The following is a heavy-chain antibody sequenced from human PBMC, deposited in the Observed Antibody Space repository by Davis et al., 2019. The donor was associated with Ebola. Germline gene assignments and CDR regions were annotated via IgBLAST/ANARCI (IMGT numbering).Heavy chain of an antibody. CDR1: GFTFDDYA. J-gene: IGHJ3*02. CDR2: ISWNSGTI. D-gene: IGHD4-17*01. CDR3: AKVRTVTTLRDAFDI. Sequence: SLKISCAASGFTFDDYAMHWVRQAPGKGLEWVSGISWNSGTIGYADSVKGRFTISRDNAKNSLYLQMNSLRAEDTALYYCAKVRTVTTLRDAFDIWGQGTMVTVSS. V-gene: IGHV3-9*01.